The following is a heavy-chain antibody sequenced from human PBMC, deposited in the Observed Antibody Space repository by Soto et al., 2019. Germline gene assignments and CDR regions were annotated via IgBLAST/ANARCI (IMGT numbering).Heavy chain of an antibody. CDR3: ARLWYCGGDCYSLYFDY. CDR2: IYYSGST. CDR1: GGSISSSSYY. V-gene: IGHV4-39*01. J-gene: IGHJ4*02. D-gene: IGHD2-21*02. Sequence: SETLSLTCTVSGGSISSSSYYWGWIRQPPGKGLEWIGSIYYSGSTYYNPSLKSRVTISVDTSKNQFSLKLSSVTAADTAVYYCARLWYCGGDCYSLYFDYWGQGTLVNVSS.